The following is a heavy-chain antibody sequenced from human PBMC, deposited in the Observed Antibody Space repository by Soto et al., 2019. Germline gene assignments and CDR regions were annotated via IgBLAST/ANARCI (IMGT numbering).Heavy chain of an antibody. Sequence: SETLSLTCIVSGGSISSYYWSWIRQPPGKGLEWIGYIYYSGSTNYNPSLKSRVTISVDTSKNQFSLKLSSVTAADTAVYYCASKIFGVDYFDYWGQGTLVTVSS. V-gene: IGHV4-59*01. CDR1: GGSISSYY. J-gene: IGHJ4*02. D-gene: IGHD3-3*01. CDR2: IYYSGST. CDR3: ASKIFGVDYFDY.